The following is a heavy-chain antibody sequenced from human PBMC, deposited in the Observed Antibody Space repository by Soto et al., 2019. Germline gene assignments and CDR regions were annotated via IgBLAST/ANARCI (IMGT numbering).Heavy chain of an antibody. J-gene: IGHJ4*02. V-gene: IGHV3-48*03. Sequence: PGGSLRLSCAGSGFTFRNSEMFWVRQAPGKGLEWVSKINYSGSNIYYSKSVKGRFTISSDNAKNSLYLQMNSLTDEDTAIYFCASEALCGADCYFFEYWGPGTLVTVS. CDR3: ASEALCGADCYFFEY. CDR2: INYSGSNI. CDR1: GFTFRNSE. D-gene: IGHD2-21*02.